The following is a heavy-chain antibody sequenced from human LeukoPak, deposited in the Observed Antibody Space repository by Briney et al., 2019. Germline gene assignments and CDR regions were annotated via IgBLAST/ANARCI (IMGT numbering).Heavy chain of an antibody. CDR1: GYTFTSYD. J-gene: IGHJ4*02. CDR3: VTDYDSSGLRFDY. D-gene: IGHD3-22*01. Sequence: ASVKVSCKASGYTFTSYDINWVRQATGQGLEWMGWMNPNSGNTGYAQKLQGRVTMTRNTSISTAYMELSSLRSEDTAVYYCVTDYDSSGLRFDYWGRGTLVTVSS. CDR2: MNPNSGNT. V-gene: IGHV1-8*01.